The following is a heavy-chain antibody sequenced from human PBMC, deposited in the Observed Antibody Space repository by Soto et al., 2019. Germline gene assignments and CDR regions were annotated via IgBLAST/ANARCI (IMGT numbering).Heavy chain of an antibody. J-gene: IGHJ4*02. V-gene: IGHV3-11*01. CDR2: IDSGDGTT. Sequence: GPLRLSCTGSGFDFGDYYMSWIRQAPGKGLEWVSYIDSGDGTTYYTDSVKGRFTISRDNAKKTVYPQMSSLRVEDTALYYCVRPYYSSSWFPFDRWGQGTLVTVSS. CDR3: VRPYYSSSWFPFDR. CDR1: GFDFGDYY. D-gene: IGHD6-13*01.